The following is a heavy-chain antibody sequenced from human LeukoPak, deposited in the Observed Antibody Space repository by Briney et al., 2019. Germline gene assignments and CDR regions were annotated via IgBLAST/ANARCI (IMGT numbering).Heavy chain of an antibody. CDR2: IWYDGSNK. Sequence: GGSLRLSCAASGFTFSSYGMHWVRQAPGKGLEWVAVIWYDGSNKYYADSVKGRFTISRDNSKNTLYLQMNSLRAEDTAVYYCARERLGWYYFDYWGQGTLVTVPS. D-gene: IGHD6-19*01. J-gene: IGHJ4*02. CDR1: GFTFSSYG. V-gene: IGHV3-33*01. CDR3: ARERLGWYYFDY.